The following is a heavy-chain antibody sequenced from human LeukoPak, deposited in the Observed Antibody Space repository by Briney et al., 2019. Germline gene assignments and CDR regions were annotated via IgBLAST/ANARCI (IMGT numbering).Heavy chain of an antibody. V-gene: IGHV4-34*01. D-gene: IGHD6-13*01. CDR2: INHSGST. CDR3: ARRSSPLLDY. Sequence: SETLSLTCAVYGGSFSGYYWSWIRQPPGKELEWIGEINHSGSTNYNPSLKSRVTISVDTSKNQFSLKLSSVTAADTAVYYCARRSSPLLDYWGQGTLVTVSS. CDR1: GGSFSGYY. J-gene: IGHJ4*02.